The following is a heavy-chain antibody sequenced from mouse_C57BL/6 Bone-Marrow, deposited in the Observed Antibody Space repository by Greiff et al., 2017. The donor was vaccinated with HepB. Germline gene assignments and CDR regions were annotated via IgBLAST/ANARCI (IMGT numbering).Heavy chain of an antibody. Sequence: VQLQQSGAELARPGASVKLSCKASGYTFTSYGISWVKQRTGQGLEWIGEIYPRSGNTYYNEKFKGKATLTADKSSSTAYMELRSLTSEDSAVYFCARRGWPLGYFDVWGTGTTVTVSS. CDR2: IYPRSGNT. V-gene: IGHV1-81*01. J-gene: IGHJ1*03. D-gene: IGHD2-3*01. CDR1: GYTFTSYG. CDR3: ARRGWPLGYFDV.